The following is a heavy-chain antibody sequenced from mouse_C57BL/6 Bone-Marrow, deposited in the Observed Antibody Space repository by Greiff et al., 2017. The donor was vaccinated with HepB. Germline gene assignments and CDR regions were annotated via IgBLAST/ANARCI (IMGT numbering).Heavy chain of an antibody. J-gene: IGHJ4*01. Sequence: VQLQESGAELVKPGASVKLSCKASGYTFTSYWMQWVKQRPGQGLEWIGEIDPSDSYTNYNQKFKGKATLTVDTSSSTAYMQLSSLTSEDSAVYYCARSNYDYPYYAMDYWGQGTSVTVSS. CDR2: IDPSDSYT. CDR1: GYTFTSYW. CDR3: ARSNYDYPYYAMDY. D-gene: IGHD2-4*01. V-gene: IGHV1-50*01.